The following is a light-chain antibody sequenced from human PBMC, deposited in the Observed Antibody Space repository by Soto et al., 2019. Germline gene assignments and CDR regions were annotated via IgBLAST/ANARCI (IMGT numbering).Light chain of an antibody. CDR1: SVHSSYA. CDR3: QTWGTGIWV. J-gene: IGLJ3*02. CDR2: LNSDGSH. V-gene: IGLV4-69*01. Sequence: QLVLTQSPSASASLGASVKLTCTLSSVHSSYAIAWHQQQPEKGPRYLMRLNSDGSHTKGDGIPDRCSGSSSGAERYLTISSRQSEDEADYYCQTWGTGIWVFGGGTKLTVL.